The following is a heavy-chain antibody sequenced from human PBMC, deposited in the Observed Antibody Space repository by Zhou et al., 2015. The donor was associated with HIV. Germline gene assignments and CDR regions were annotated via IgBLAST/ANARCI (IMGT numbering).Heavy chain of an antibody. D-gene: IGHD7-27*01. J-gene: IGHJ2*01. CDR3: AREGWGSWYFDL. CDR2: IIPISGAP. V-gene: IGHV1-69*01. CDR1: GGTFSSYD. Sequence: QVQLVQSGAEVKKPGSSVKVSCKASGGTFSSYDFSWVRQAPGQGLEWMGGIIPISGAPNYARKFQGRLTINADESTTTAYMELSSLRSEDTAAYYCAREGWGSWYFDLWGRGTLVSVSS.